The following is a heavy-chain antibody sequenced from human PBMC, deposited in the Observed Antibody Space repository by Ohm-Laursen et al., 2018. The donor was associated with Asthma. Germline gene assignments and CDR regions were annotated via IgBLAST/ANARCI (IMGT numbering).Heavy chain of an antibody. Sequence: ASVKVSCKASGYTFTSYYMHWVRQAPGQGLEWVGVINPSGGSTRYAENLQGRLSMTRDTSTRTVYMELSSLISEDTAVYYCARDYDFWSAPHMDFWGQGTLVTVSS. CDR3: ARDYDFWSAPHMDF. CDR1: GYTFTSYY. CDR2: INPSGGST. D-gene: IGHD3-3*01. J-gene: IGHJ4*02. V-gene: IGHV1-46*04.